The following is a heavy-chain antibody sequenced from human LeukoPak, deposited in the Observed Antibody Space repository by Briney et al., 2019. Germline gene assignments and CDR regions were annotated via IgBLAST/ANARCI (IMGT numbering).Heavy chain of an antibody. Sequence: ASVKVSCKASGYTFTSYGISWVRQAPGQGLEWMGWISAYNGNTNYAQKLQGRVTMTTDTSTSTAYMELRSLRSEDTAVYYCARTYYYDSSGYFVGLVYYFDYWGQGTLVTVSS. CDR2: ISAYNGNT. J-gene: IGHJ4*02. CDR3: ARTYYYDSSGYFVGLVYYFDY. D-gene: IGHD3-22*01. V-gene: IGHV1-18*01. CDR1: GYTFTSYG.